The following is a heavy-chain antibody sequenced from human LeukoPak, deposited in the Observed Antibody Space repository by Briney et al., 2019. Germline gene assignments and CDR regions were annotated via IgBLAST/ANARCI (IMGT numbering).Heavy chain of an antibody. CDR2: ISYDGSNK. CDR3: AREMEIAAVGGSTDY. CDR1: GFTFSSYA. J-gene: IGHJ4*02. Sequence: SGGSLRLSCAASGFTFSSYAMHWVRQAPGKGLEWVAVISYDGSNKYYADSVKGRFTISRDNSKNTLYLQMNSLRAEDTAVYYCAREMEIAAVGGSTDYWGQGTRVTVSS. D-gene: IGHD6-13*01. V-gene: IGHV3-30*04.